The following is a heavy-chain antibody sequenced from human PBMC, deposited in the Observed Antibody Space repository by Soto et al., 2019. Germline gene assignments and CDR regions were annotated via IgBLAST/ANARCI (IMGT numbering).Heavy chain of an antibody. CDR1: GYTFTSYY. CDR3: ARSRSCTSATCYTPQPFDY. V-gene: IGHV1-46*01. CDR2: IIPSLDVT. D-gene: IGHD2-2*02. Sequence: ASVKVSCKASGYTFTSYYMHWVRQAPGQGLEWMGMIIPSLDVTNYAQKFQGRVTITADKATSIAYLELNSLKSEDTAVYYCARSRSCTSATCYTPQPFDYWSQGALVTVSS. J-gene: IGHJ4*02.